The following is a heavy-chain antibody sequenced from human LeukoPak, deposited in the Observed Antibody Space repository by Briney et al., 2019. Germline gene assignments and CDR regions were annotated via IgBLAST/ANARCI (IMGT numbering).Heavy chain of an antibody. CDR1: GGSTSSSSLY. CDR2: IYYSGNT. Sequence: SETLSLTCTVSGGSTSSSSLYWGWIRQPPGKGLEWIGSIYYSGNTFYNPSLKSRVTISVDTSKNQFSLKLSSVTAADTAVYYCARVGGVPLGAFDIWGQGTMVTVSS. D-gene: IGHD3-16*01. CDR3: ARVGGVPLGAFDI. V-gene: IGHV4-39*01. J-gene: IGHJ3*02.